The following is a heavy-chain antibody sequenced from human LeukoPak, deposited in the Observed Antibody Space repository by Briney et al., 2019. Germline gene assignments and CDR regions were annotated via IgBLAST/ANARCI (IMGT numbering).Heavy chain of an antibody. CDR1: GGSISSGGYY. D-gene: IGHD6-13*01. CDR2: IYTSGST. V-gene: IGHV4-61*02. CDR3: ARGSSPAY. J-gene: IGHJ4*02. Sequence: SQTLSLTCTVSGGSISSGGYYWSWIRQPAGKGLEWIGRIYTSGSTNYNPSLKSRVTISVDTSKNQFSLKLSSVTAADTAVYYCARGSSPAYWGQGTLVTVSS.